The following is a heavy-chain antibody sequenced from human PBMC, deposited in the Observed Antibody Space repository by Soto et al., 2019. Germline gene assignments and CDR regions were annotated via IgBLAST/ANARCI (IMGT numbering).Heavy chain of an antibody. D-gene: IGHD6-13*01. CDR3: ARMGVAAAEDY. Sequence: QVQLQQWGAGLLKPSETLSLTCAVYGGSFSGYYWSWIRQPPGKGLEWIGEINHSGSTNYNPSLKSRVTISVDTSKNQFSLKLRSVTAADTAVYYCARMGVAAAEDYWGQGTLVTVSS. J-gene: IGHJ4*02. V-gene: IGHV4-34*01. CDR1: GGSFSGYY. CDR2: INHSGST.